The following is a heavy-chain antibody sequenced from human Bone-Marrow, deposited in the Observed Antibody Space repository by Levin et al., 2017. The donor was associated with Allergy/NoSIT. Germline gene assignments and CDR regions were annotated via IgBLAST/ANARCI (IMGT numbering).Heavy chain of an antibody. J-gene: IGHJ4*02. CDR1: GDTFKNYT. D-gene: IGHD2-2*02. CDR3: ASGYHCSSTSCYNPLFDY. Sequence: ASVKVSCKASGDTFKNYTINWVRQAPGQGLEWMGRIIPVVGVPTYALKFQGRVTIIVAKSTTTVVMELSSLRFDDTAVYYGASGYHCSSTSCYNPLFDYWGQGTLVTVSS. CDR2: IIPVVGVP. V-gene: IGHV1-69*02.